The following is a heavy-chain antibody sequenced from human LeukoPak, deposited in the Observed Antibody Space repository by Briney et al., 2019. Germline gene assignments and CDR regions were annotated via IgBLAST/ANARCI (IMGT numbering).Heavy chain of an antibody. J-gene: IGHJ5*02. Sequence: GASVKVSCKASGYTFTSYGISWVRQAPGQGLEWMGWISAYNGNTNYAQKLQGRVTMTTDTSTSTAYMELRSLGSDDTAVYYCARAFGRFGERRNWFDPWGQGTLVTVSS. D-gene: IGHD3-10*01. CDR3: ARAFGRFGERRNWFDP. CDR2: ISAYNGNT. CDR1: GYTFTSYG. V-gene: IGHV1-18*01.